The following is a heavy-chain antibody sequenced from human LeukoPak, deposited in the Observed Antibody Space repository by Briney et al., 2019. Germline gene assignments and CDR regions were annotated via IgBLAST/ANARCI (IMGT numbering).Heavy chain of an antibody. D-gene: IGHD1-26*01. Sequence: PGGSLRLSCAASGFIFNLYYMSWVRQAPGQGLEWVANIKQDGTEKSYVDSVKGRFTISGDNAKNSLYLQMNGLRAEDTAVYYCARDEGGSSYIIWGQGTMVTVSS. J-gene: IGHJ3*02. CDR2: IKQDGTEK. CDR1: GFIFNLYY. CDR3: ARDEGGSSYII. V-gene: IGHV3-7*01.